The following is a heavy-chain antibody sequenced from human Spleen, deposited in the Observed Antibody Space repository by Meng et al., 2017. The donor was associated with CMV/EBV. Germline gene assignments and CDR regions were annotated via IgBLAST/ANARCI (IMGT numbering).Heavy chain of an antibody. V-gene: IGHV4-39*07. CDR1: GGSMGRGTYH. CDR2: IYYSGTT. D-gene: IGHD2-8*01. Sequence: GSLRLSCTVSGGSMGRGTYHWAWIRQLPGKGLEWIGSIYYSGTTYYNPSLNSRVTISGDTSKNQFYLSLHSLTAADTAVYYCALSMDNWFDPWGQGTPVTVSS. J-gene: IGHJ5*02. CDR3: ALSMDNWFDP.